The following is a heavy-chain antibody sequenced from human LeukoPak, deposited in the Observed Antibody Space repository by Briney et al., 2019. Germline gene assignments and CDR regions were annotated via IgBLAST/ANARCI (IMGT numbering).Heavy chain of an antibody. CDR1: GFTFSSYA. Sequence: GGSLRLSCAASGFTFSSYAMHWVRQAPGKGLEWVAVISYDGSNKYYADSVKGRFTISRDNSKNTLYLQMNSLRAEDTAVYYCAKGVVPAARSFSRFDPWGQGTLVTVSS. V-gene: IGHV3-30*04. D-gene: IGHD2-2*01. CDR2: ISYDGSNK. CDR3: AKGVVPAARSFSRFDP. J-gene: IGHJ5*02.